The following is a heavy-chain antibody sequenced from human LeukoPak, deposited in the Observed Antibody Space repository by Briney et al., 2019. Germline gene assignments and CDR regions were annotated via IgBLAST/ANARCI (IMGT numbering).Heavy chain of an antibody. D-gene: IGHD1-26*01. V-gene: IGHV4-4*07. CDR1: GASISSYY. CDR3: ASYSGSYAYYGY. CDR2: IYASGST. Sequence: PSETLSLTCTVSGASISSYYWRWIRQPAGKGLEWIGRIYASGSTNYNPSLKSRVTMSVDTSKNQFSLKLSSVTAADTAVYYCASYSGSYAYYGYWGQGTLVTVSS. J-gene: IGHJ4*02.